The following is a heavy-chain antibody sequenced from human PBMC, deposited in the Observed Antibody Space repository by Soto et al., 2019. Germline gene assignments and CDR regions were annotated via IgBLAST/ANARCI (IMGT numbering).Heavy chain of an antibody. CDR1: GYTFTGYY. J-gene: IGHJ6*03. D-gene: IGHD6-19*01. V-gene: IGHV1-2*04. Sequence: ASVKVSCKASGYTFTGYYMHWVRQAHGQGLEWMGWINPNSGGTNYAQKFQGWVTMTRDTSISTAYMELSRLRSDDTAVYYCGRDDSGYSSGWCYYYYYYMDVWGKGTTVTVSS. CDR3: GRDDSGYSSGWCYYYYYYMDV. CDR2: INPNSGGT.